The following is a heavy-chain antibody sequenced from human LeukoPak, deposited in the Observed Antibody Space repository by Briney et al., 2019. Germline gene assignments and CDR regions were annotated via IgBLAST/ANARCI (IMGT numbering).Heavy chain of an antibody. CDR2: IWSDGSNE. CDR1: AFTFRTYG. V-gene: IGHV3-33*01. J-gene: IGHJ3*02. D-gene: IGHD2-2*01. CDR3: ARDKGGYPFDI. Sequence: GRSLRLSCAASAFTFRTYGMHWVRQTPGKGLEWVAVIWSDGSNEGYADSVKGRLTISRDNSRNTLYLQMNSLRVEDTAVYYCARDKGGYPFDIWGQGTMVTVSS.